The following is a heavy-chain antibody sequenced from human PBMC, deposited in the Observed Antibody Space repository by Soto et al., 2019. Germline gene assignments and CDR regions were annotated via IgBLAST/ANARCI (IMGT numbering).Heavy chain of an antibody. D-gene: IGHD6-13*01. J-gene: IGHJ5*02. CDR3: ARTMPGSSRWYDLSGCFDP. V-gene: IGHV1-69*11. CDR2: INAYGGAA. Sequence: WLPHQPKKKSEWMGIINAYGGAATYAHKFQGRVTITAAESTSTAYMELSSLRSEDTAVYYCARTMPGSSRWYDLSGCFDPWGQGTLVTVSS.